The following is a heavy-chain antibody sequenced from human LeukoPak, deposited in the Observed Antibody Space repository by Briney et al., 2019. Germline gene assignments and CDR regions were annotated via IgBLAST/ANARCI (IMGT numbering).Heavy chain of an antibody. CDR1: GFTFSSYA. Sequence: GGSLRLSCAASGFTFSSYAMSWVRQAPGKGLEWVSAISGSGGSTYYADSVKGRFTISRDNAKNSLYLQMNSLRAEDTAVYYCATGGGFSDYWGQGTLVTVSS. CDR3: ATGGGFSDY. J-gene: IGHJ4*02. V-gene: IGHV3-23*01. D-gene: IGHD3-16*01. CDR2: ISGSGGST.